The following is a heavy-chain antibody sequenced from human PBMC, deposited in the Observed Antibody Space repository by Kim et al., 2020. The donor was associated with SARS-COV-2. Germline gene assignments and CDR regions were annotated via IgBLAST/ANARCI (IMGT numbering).Heavy chain of an antibody. D-gene: IGHD3-3*01. J-gene: IGHJ4*02. V-gene: IGHV3-9*01. CDR1: GFTFGSYA. Sequence: GGSLRLSCAASGFTFGSYAMHWVRQAPGKGLEWVSGISWDSSSIGYADSVKGRFTISRDNAKNSLYLQMNSLRAEDTALYYCAKDIKKRYLEWLSIIPPGYWGQGRLVTVSS. CDR2: ISWDSSSI. CDR3: AKDIKKRYLEWLSIIPPGY.